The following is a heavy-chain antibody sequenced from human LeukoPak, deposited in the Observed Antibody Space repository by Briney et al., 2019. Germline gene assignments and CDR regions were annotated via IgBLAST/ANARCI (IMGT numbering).Heavy chain of an antibody. V-gene: IGHV3-30-3*01. Sequence: GGSLRLSCAASGFTFSSYAMHWVRQAPGKGLEWVAVISDDGNNKYYADSVKGRFTISRDNSKNTLYLQMNSLRAEDTAVYYCYGVFTGDPRYYFDYWGQGTLVTVSS. CDR1: GFTFSSYA. CDR3: YGVFTGDPRYYFDY. D-gene: IGHD4/OR15-4a*01. CDR2: ISDDGNNK. J-gene: IGHJ4*02.